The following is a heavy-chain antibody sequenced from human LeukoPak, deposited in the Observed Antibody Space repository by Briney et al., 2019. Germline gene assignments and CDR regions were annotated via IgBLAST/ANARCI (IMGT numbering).Heavy chain of an antibody. CDR1: GGSISSYY. V-gene: IGHV4-59*08. J-gene: IGHJ4*02. Sequence: SSETLSLTCTVSGGSISSYYWSWIRQPPGKGLEWIGNIFYSGSPNYNPSLKSRVTISFDTSKNQFSLKLSSVTAADTAVYYCARVGHLEAAGTYDHWGQGTLVSVSS. CDR3: ARVGHLEAAGTYDH. D-gene: IGHD6-13*01. CDR2: IFYSGSP.